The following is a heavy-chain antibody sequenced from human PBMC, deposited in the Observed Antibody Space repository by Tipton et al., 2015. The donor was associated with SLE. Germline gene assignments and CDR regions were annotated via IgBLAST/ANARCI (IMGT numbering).Heavy chain of an antibody. V-gene: IGHV4-59*02. CDR1: GGSVNSYY. J-gene: IGHJ6*03. CDR3: AREGVQYGTGSYHHSYIDV. D-gene: IGHD3-10*01. CDR2: MHYSRSF. Sequence: TLSLTCTVSGGSVNSYYWSWIRQLPGKGLEWIGYMHYSRSFNYNPSLKSRLTIAIDSSTNQLPLTLSSVTAADTAVYYCAREGVQYGTGSYHHSYIDVWGKGTTVFVS.